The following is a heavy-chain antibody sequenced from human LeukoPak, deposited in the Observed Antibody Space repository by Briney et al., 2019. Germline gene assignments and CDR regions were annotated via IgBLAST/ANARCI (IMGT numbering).Heavy chain of an antibody. V-gene: IGHV1-69-2*01. CDR2: VDPEDGET. Sequence: GASVKVSCKASGYSFTGYYIHWVQQAPGKGLEWMGRVDPEDGETIYAEKFQGRLTITADTSTDTAYMELSSLRSEDTAVYYFATFAWDPGDLARFQHWGQGTLVTVSS. J-gene: IGHJ1*01. CDR1: GYSFTGYY. CDR3: ATFAWDPGDLARFQH. D-gene: IGHD7-27*01.